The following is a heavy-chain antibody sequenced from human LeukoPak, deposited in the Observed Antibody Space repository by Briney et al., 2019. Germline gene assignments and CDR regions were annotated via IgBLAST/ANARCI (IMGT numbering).Heavy chain of an antibody. CDR1: GDSVSGSPAV. D-gene: IGHD3-10*01. CDR2: AYYRSKWYI. CDR3: ARGAVRGGTNFDY. Sequence: SQTLSLTCAISGDSVSGSPAVWNWIRQSPSRGLERLGRAYYRSKWYIDYAVSVNGRITITPDTSKNQFSLQLNSVTPEDTAVYYCARGAVRGGTNFDYWGQGTLVTVSS. V-gene: IGHV6-1*01. J-gene: IGHJ4*02.